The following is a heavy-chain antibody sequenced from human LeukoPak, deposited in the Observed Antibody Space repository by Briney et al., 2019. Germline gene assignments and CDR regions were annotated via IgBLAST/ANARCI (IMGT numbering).Heavy chain of an antibody. V-gene: IGHV1-8*01. Sequence: ASVKGSCKASGYSFTSYDINWVRQAPGQGLEWMGWMNANRGNTGYAQKFQGRVTMTRDTSTSTAYMQVSSLRSEDTAVYYCARSGGYHPLDYWGQGTLVTVSS. CDR1: GYSFTSYD. J-gene: IGHJ4*02. D-gene: IGHD5-12*01. CDR3: ARSGGYHPLDY. CDR2: MNANRGNT.